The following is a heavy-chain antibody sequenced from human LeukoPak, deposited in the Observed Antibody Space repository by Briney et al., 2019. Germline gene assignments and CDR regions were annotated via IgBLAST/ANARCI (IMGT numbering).Heavy chain of an antibody. CDR2: INQDGGDQ. J-gene: IGHJ4*02. D-gene: IGHD6-6*01. CDR1: GFTFNTFW. Sequence: GGSLRLSCAASGFTFNTFWMSWVRQAPGKGLEWVANINQDGGDQYYVDSVKGRFTISRDNARNSLYLQMSSLRPEDTAVYYCARGQYSSSSPDYWGQGTLVTVSS. CDR3: ARGQYSSSSPDY. V-gene: IGHV3-7*01.